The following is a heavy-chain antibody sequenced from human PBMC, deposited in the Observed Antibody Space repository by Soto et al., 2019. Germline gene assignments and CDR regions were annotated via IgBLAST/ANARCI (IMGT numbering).Heavy chain of an antibody. D-gene: IGHD3-3*01. Sequence: NPSETLSLTCAVSGGSISSSNWWSWVRQPPGKGLEWIGEIYHSGSTNYNPSLKSRVTISVDKSKNQFSLKLSSVTAADTAVYYCARSGVLGLRFFPGPMDVWGPGTTVTVSS. V-gene: IGHV4-4*02. CDR2: IYHSGST. CDR1: GGSISSSNW. CDR3: ARSGVLGLRFFPGPMDV. J-gene: IGHJ6*02.